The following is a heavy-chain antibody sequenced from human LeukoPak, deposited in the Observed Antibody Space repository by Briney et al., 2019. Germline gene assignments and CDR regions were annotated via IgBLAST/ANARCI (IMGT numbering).Heavy chain of an antibody. CDR1: VFTFSSYG. CDR3: AKRGDDFWSGYYTYYFDY. CDR2: IRYDGSNK. Sequence: GGSLRLSCSASVFTFSSYGMHWVRQAPGKGLEWVAFIRYDGSNKYYADSVKGRFTISRDNSKNTLYLQMNSLRAEDTAVYYCAKRGDDFWSGYYTYYFDYWGQGTLVTVSS. D-gene: IGHD3-3*01. V-gene: IGHV3-30*02. J-gene: IGHJ4*02.